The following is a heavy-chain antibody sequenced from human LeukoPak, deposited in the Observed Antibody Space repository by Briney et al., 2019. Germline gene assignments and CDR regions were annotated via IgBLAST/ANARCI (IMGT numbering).Heavy chain of an antibody. J-gene: IGHJ4*02. CDR1: GGSFSGYC. D-gene: IGHD3-22*01. Sequence: PSETLSLTCAVYGGSFSGYCWSWIRQPPGKGLEWIGEINHSGSTNYNPSLKSRVTISVDTSKNQFSLKLSSVTAADTAVYYCARRPSRGYYYDSSGYYFDYWGQGTLVTVSS. V-gene: IGHV4-34*01. CDR2: INHSGST. CDR3: ARRPSRGYYYDSSGYYFDY.